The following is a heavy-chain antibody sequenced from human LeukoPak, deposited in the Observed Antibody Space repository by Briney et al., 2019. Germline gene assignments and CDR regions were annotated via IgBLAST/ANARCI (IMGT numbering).Heavy chain of an antibody. D-gene: IGHD4-17*01. CDR1: GFTFTGYY. Sequence: ASVKVSCKASGFTFTGYYMHWVRQAPGQGLEWMGWINPNSGGTNYAQKFQGRVTMTRDTSTSTVYMELSSLRSEDTAVYYCARFDDYGDYFDYWGQGTLVTVSS. J-gene: IGHJ4*02. CDR3: ARFDDYGDYFDY. V-gene: IGHV1-2*02. CDR2: INPNSGGT.